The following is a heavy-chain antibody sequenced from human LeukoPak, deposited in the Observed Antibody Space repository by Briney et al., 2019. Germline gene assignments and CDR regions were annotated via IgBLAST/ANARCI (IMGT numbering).Heavy chain of an antibody. Sequence: ASVKVSCKASGYTFTGYYVHWVRQATGQGLEWMGWISAYSGNTNYAQNLQGRVTMTTDTSTSTAYMEVRSLRSDDTAVYYCARDYGSGSYRFDYWGQGTLVTVSS. V-gene: IGHV1-18*04. CDR2: ISAYSGNT. CDR1: GYTFTGYY. J-gene: IGHJ4*02. CDR3: ARDYGSGSYRFDY. D-gene: IGHD3-10*01.